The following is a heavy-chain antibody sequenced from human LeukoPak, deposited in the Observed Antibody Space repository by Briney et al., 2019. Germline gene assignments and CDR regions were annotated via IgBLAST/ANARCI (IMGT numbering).Heavy chain of an antibody. V-gene: IGHV3-23*01. CDR2: ISGSGGST. Sequence: GGSLRLSCAASGFTFSSYAMSWVRQAPGKGLEWVSAISGSGGSTYYADSVKGRFTISRDNAKKSLYLQMNSLRADDTAVYFCAGDSSSSFAFDIWGQGTMVTVSS. D-gene: IGHD6-6*01. CDR1: GFTFSSYA. CDR3: AGDSSSSFAFDI. J-gene: IGHJ3*02.